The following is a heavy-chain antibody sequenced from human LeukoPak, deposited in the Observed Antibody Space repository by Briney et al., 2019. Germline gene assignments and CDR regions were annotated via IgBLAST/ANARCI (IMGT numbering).Heavy chain of an antibody. CDR2: ISSSSSTI. CDR1: GFTFSSCS. CDR3: ARAQERAYYYYYMDV. J-gene: IGHJ6*03. V-gene: IGHV3-48*01. Sequence: GGSLRLSCAASGFTFSSCSMNWVRQAPGKGLEWVSYISSSSSTIYYADSVKGRFTISRDNAKNSLYLQMNSLRAEDTAVYYCARAQERAYYYYYMDVWGKGTTVTVSS.